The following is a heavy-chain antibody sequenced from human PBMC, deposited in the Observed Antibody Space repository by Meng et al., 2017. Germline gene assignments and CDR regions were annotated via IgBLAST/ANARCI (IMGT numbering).Heavy chain of an antibody. D-gene: IGHD6-19*01. Sequence: GESLKISCTASGFTFGDYAMSWFRQAPGKGLEWVGFIRSKAYGGTTEYAASVKGRFTISRDDSKSIAYLQMNSLKTEDTAVYYCTRAVAGTTTTQDYGCQGTRVTVAS. J-gene: IGHJ4*02. CDR3: TRAVAGTTTTQDY. V-gene: IGHV3-49*03. CDR2: IRSKAYGGTT. CDR1: GFTFGDYA.